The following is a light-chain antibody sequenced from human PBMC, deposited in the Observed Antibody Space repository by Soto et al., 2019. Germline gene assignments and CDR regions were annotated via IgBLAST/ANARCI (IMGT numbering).Light chain of an antibody. V-gene: IGKV3-15*01. J-gene: IGKJ4*01. CDR1: QSVSSN. Sequence: EIVMTQSPATLSVSPGERATLSCRASQSVSSNLGWYQQKPGQAPSLLIYGASPRATGITARFSGSGSGTEFTLTISSLQSEDFALYHCQQYNNWPLTFGGGTKVEIK. CDR3: QQYNNWPLT. CDR2: GAS.